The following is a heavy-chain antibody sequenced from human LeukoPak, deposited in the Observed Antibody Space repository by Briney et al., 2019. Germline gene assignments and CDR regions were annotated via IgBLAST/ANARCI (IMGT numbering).Heavy chain of an antibody. Sequence: SETLSLTCTVSGGFISSYYWSWIRQPPGKGLEWIGYIYYSGSTNYNPSLKSRVTISVDTSKNQFSLKLSSVTAADTAVYYCARELGALDYWGQGTLVTVSS. V-gene: IGHV4-59*01. D-gene: IGHD3-10*01. J-gene: IGHJ4*02. CDR2: IYYSGST. CDR1: GGFISSYY. CDR3: ARELGALDY.